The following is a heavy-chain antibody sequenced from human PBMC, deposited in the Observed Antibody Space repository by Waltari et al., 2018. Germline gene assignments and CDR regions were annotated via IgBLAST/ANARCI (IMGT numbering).Heavy chain of an antibody. D-gene: IGHD6-13*01. V-gene: IGHV1-24*01. Sequence: QVQLVQSGAEVKKPGASVKVSCKVSGYTLTELSMHWVRQAPGKGLEWMGGFDPEDGETIYAQKFQGRVTMTRNTSISTAYMELSSLRSEDTAVYYCARGRRIAAAGTGGDYYYYMDVWGKGTTVTVSS. J-gene: IGHJ6*03. CDR1: GYTLTELS. CDR2: FDPEDGET. CDR3: ARGRRIAAAGTGGDYYYYMDV.